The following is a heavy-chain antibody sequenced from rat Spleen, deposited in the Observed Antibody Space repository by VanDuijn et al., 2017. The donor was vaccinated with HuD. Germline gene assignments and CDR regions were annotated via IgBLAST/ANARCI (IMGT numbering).Heavy chain of an antibody. CDR1: GYSIASSYR. CDR3: ARGYYDGTQGFAY. D-gene: IGHD1-12*02. V-gene: IGHV3-3*01. J-gene: IGHJ3*01. Sequence: EVPLQESGPGLVKPSQSLSLTCSVTGYSIASSYRWTWIRKFPGSRLAWMGYIDRAGNTNYNPSLKSRISITRDTSKNQFFLQVKSVTNEDTATYYCARGYYDGTQGFAYWGQGTLVTVSS. CDR2: IDRAGNT.